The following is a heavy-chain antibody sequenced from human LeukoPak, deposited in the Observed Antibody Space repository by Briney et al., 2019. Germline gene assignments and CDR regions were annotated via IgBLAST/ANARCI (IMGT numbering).Heavy chain of an antibody. J-gene: IGHJ4*02. D-gene: IGHD2-15*01. V-gene: IGHV3-23*01. CDR3: ATAPATSCSGAYCYPFDS. CDR1: GFTFSTYA. Sequence: GGSLRLSCAASGFTFSTYAMSWGCQTPGKGRERGAATSGSDAGTYHADSVRGRFTISRDNSKKTLYMQMNRVRAEDTGVYFSATAPATSCSGAYCYPFDSWGQGTLVTVSS. CDR2: TSGSDAGT.